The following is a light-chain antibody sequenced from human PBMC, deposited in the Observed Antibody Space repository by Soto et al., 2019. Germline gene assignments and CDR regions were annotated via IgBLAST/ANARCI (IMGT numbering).Light chain of an antibody. CDR1: QSVSSSY. Sequence: EIVLTQSPGTLSLSPGERATLSCRASQSVSSSYLAWYQQKPGQAPRLLIYGTSSRATGIPDRFSGSGSGTDFTLTITSLEPEDFAVYYCQHYGSSRLTFGGGTKVEIK. CDR2: GTS. J-gene: IGKJ4*01. V-gene: IGKV3-20*01. CDR3: QHYGSSRLT.